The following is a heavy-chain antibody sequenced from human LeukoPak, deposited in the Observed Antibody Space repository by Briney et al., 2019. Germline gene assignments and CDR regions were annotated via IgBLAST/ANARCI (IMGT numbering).Heavy chain of an antibody. V-gene: IGHV1-8*03. J-gene: IGHJ4*02. CDR1: GYTFTSYD. CDR2: MNPNSGNT. D-gene: IGHD6-13*01. CDR3: ARGFGLSPDPNYKRRLSRSGIAAAY. Sequence: GASVKVSCKASGYTFTSYDINWVRQATGQGLEWMGWMNPNSGNTGYAQKFQGRVTITRNTSISTAYMELSSLRSEDTAVYYCARGFGLSPDPNYKRRLSRSGIAAAYWGQGTLVTVSS.